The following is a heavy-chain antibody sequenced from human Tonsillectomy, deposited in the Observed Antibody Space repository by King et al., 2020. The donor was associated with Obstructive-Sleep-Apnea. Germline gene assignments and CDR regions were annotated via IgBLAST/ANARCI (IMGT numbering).Heavy chain of an antibody. CDR2: IIPMLGIE. CDR1: GGTFSSYA. V-gene: IGHV1-69*09. D-gene: IGHD2-2*01. Sequence: QLVQSGAEVKKPGSSVKVSCKASGGTFSSYAISWVRQAPGQGLEWMGGIIPMLGIENYAQKFQGRVTITADKSSSTTHMELSSLRSEDTAVYYCAGRFDVVVGPAANPHYYYGMDVWGQGTRVTVSS. J-gene: IGHJ6*02. CDR3: AGRFDVVVGPAANPHYYYGMDV.